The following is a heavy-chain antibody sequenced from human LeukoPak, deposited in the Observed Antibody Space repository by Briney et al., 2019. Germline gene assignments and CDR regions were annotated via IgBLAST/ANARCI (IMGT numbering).Heavy chain of an antibody. CDR1: GGSFSGYY. Sequence: SETLSLTCAVYGGSFSGYYWSWIRQPPGKGLEWIGEINHSGSTNYNPSLKSRVTISVDTSKNQFSLKLSSVTAADTAVYYCARLPDIVVVPAARSVDYWGQGTLVTVSS. V-gene: IGHV4-34*01. D-gene: IGHD2-2*01. J-gene: IGHJ4*02. CDR2: INHSGST. CDR3: ARLPDIVVVPAARSVDY.